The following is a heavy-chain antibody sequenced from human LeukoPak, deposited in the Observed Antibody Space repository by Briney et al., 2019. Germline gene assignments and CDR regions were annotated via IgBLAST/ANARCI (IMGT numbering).Heavy chain of an antibody. V-gene: IGHV1-8*01. CDR1: GYTFTNHD. J-gene: IGHJ4*02. D-gene: IGHD5-18*01. CDR3: ARGVNSQGTAMVLFDS. Sequence: ASVKVSCKASGYTFTNHDINWVRQASGQGLEWMGWMNPKSGITGYLQKFQGRVTMTRDTSMSTAFMELSSLTSEDTAVYYCARGVNSQGTAMVLFDSWGQGSLVTVSA. CDR2: MNPKSGIT.